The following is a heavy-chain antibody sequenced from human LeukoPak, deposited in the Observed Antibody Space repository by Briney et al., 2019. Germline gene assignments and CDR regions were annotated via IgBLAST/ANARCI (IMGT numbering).Heavy chain of an antibody. J-gene: IGHJ5*02. V-gene: IGHV3-21*01. Sequence: GRSLRLSCAASGFTFSSYSMNWVRQAPGKGLEWVSSISSSSSYIYYADSVKGRFTISRDNAKNSLYLQMNSLRAEDTAVYYCARTRWVRENRFDPWGQGTLVTVSS. D-gene: IGHD3-10*01. CDR1: GFTFSSYS. CDR2: ISSSSSYI. CDR3: ARTRWVRENRFDP.